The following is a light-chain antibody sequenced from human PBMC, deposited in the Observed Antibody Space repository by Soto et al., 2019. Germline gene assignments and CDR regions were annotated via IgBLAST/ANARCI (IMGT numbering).Light chain of an antibody. CDR1: QGISNY. J-gene: IGKJ4*01. V-gene: IGKV1-27*01. CDR3: QKYNSAPSLT. CDR2: TAS. Sequence: DIQMTQSPSSLSASVGDRVTITCRASQGISNYLAWYQQKPGKVPKLLIYTASTLQSGVPSRFSGSGSGTDFTLTISSLQPEDVATYYCQKYNSAPSLTFGGGTKVEIK.